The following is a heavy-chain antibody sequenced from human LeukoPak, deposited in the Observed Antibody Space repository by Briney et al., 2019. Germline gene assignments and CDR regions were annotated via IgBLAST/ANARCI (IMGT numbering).Heavy chain of an antibody. Sequence: GGSLRLSCTGSGFNFDDYGMSWVRQAPGRGLEWVSAISGSGGSTYYADSVKGRFTISRDNSKNTLYLQMNSLRAEDTAVYYCAKDPMLRELGPFDYWGQGTLVTVSS. V-gene: IGHV3-23*01. CDR2: ISGSGGST. CDR1: GFNFDDYG. J-gene: IGHJ4*02. D-gene: IGHD1-26*01. CDR3: AKDPMLRELGPFDY.